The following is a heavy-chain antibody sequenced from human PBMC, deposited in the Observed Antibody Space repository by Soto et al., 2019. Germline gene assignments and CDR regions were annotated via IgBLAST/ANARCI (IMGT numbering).Heavy chain of an antibody. CDR3: ARDVRGSYYTMDV. D-gene: IGHD3-22*01. CDR1: GDSVRSYF. V-gene: IGHV4-59*02. CDR2: ISSRGNS. J-gene: IGHJ6*02. Sequence: QVKLQESGPGLVKPSETLSLTCTVSGDSVRSYFWNWMRQPPGKGLEWIRYISSRGNSNNNPALESRVSIAVDTSKNQLSLKLTSVTAADTAVYYCARDVRGSYYTMDVWGQGTTVTVSS.